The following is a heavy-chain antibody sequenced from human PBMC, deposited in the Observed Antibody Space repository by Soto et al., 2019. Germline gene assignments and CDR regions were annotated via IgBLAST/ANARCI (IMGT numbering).Heavy chain of an antibody. CDR1: GFMFSTYG. V-gene: IGHV3-30*18. D-gene: IGHD6-19*01. Sequence: AGGSLRLSCAASGFMFSTYGMHWVRQAPGKGLKWVAVTSFDESIKYYADSVKGRFTISRDNSKNTVYLQMNSLRAEDTAVYYCAKPRGMYSSGWYGGFDYWGQGTLVTVSS. J-gene: IGHJ4*02. CDR2: TSFDESIK. CDR3: AKPRGMYSSGWYGGFDY.